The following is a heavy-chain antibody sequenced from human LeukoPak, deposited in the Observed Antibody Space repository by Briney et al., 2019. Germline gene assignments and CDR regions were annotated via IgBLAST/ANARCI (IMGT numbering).Heavy chain of an antibody. CDR2: ITSSSSYI. CDR3: ARYRFVVGATDSFDM. CDR1: GFTFSSYS. V-gene: IGHV3-21*01. J-gene: IGHJ3*02. Sequence: PGGSLRLSCAASGFTFSSYSMNCVRQAPGKGLEWVSSITSSSSYIYYADSVKGRFTISRDNAKNSLYLQMNSLRAEDTAVYYCARYRFVVGATDSFDMWGQGTTVTVSS. D-gene: IGHD1-26*01.